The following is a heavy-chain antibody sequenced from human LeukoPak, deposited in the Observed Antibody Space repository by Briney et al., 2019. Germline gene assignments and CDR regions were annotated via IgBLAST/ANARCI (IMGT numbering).Heavy chain of an antibody. CDR3: ARAPNTRPYYGMDV. J-gene: IGHJ6*02. Sequence: SVKVSCTASGFTFTSSAVQWVRQARGQRLEWIGWIVVGSGNTNYAQKFQERVTITRDMSTSTAYMELSSLRSEDTAVYYCARAPNTRPYYGMDVWGQGTTVTVSS. CDR2: IVVGSGNT. CDR1: GFTFTSSA. D-gene: IGHD4/OR15-4a*01. V-gene: IGHV1-58*01.